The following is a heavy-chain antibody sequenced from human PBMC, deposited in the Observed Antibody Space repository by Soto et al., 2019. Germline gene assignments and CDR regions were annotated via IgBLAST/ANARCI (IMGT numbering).Heavy chain of an antibody. Sequence: GGSLRLSCAASGFTFSRYAMHWVRQAPGKGLEWVAVISYDGSNKYYADSVKGRFTISRDNSKNTLYLQMNLLRAEDTAVYYCVAGTNSGYYYYYGMDVWGQGTTVTVSS. CDR3: VAGTNSGYYYYYGMDV. J-gene: IGHJ6*02. CDR2: ISYDGSNK. D-gene: IGHD6-19*01. CDR1: GFTFSRYA. V-gene: IGHV3-30-3*01.